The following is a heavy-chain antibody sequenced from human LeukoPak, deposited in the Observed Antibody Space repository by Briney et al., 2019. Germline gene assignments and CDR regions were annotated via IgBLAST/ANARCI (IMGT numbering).Heavy chain of an antibody. Sequence: PGGSLRLSCAAPGFTFSSNNMNWVRQAPGKGLEMVSYISSSSTTIYYADSVKDRFTISRDNAKNSLYLQMNSLRDEDTAVYYCARAQVSYYDSSGYYSVDWYFDLWGRGTLVTVSS. V-gene: IGHV3-48*02. J-gene: IGHJ2*01. CDR2: ISSSSTTI. CDR1: GFTFSSNN. CDR3: ARAQVSYYDSSGYYSVDWYFDL. D-gene: IGHD3-22*01.